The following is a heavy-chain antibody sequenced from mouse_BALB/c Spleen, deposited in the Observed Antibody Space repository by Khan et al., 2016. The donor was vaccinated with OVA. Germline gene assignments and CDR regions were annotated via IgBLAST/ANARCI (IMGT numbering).Heavy chain of an antibody. CDR2: INPSTGYT. J-gene: IGHJ2*01. V-gene: IGHV1-7*01. Sequence: QVQLKQSGAELAKPGASVKMSCKASGYTFINYWILWVKQRPGQVLEWIGYINPSTGYTEYNQNFKDKATLTADKSSSTAYMQLSSLTSEDSAVYYCARRGLRWDFDYWGQGTTLTVSS. D-gene: IGHD1-1*01. CDR3: ARRGLRWDFDY. CDR1: GYTFINYW.